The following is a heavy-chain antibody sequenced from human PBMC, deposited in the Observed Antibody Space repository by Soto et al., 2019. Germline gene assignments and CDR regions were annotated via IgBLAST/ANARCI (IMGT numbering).Heavy chain of an antibody. CDR1: GFTFNNYA. CDR2: ISYDGSSK. Sequence: HPGGSLRLSCAASGFTFNNYAMHWVRQAPGKGLEWVAVISYDGSSKYYADSVRGRFTISRDNAKNSLYLQMNSLRAEDTAVYYCARDGVSLPIMTYYYYYYMDVWGKGTTVTVSS. CDR3: ARDGVSLPIMTYYYYYYMDV. V-gene: IGHV3-30-3*01. J-gene: IGHJ6*03. D-gene: IGHD6-13*01.